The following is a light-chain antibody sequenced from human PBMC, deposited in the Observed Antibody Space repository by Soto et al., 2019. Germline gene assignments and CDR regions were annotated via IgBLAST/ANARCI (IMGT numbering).Light chain of an antibody. Sequence: DIQMTQSPSSLSASVGDRVTITCRASQSIRDDLDWYQQKPGRAPKRLIYAASSLQSGVPSRFSGSGSGTHFTLTISSLQPEDFASYYCQQTYSNTLAFGQGTKVDIK. CDR1: QSIRDD. V-gene: IGKV1-39*01. CDR2: AAS. CDR3: QQTYSNTLA. J-gene: IGKJ1*01.